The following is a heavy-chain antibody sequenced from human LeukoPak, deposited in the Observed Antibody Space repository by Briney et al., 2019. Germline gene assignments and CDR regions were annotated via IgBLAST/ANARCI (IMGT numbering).Heavy chain of an antibody. CDR3: ARTLTLPNWFDP. Sequence: RASVKVSCKASGGTFSSYAISWVRQAPGQGLEWMGIINPSGGSTSYAQKFQGRVTMTRDTSTSTVYMELSSLRSEDTAVYYCARTLTLPNWFDPWGQGTLVTVSS. CDR1: GGTFSSYA. CDR2: INPSGGST. J-gene: IGHJ5*02. D-gene: IGHD2-21*02. V-gene: IGHV1-46*01.